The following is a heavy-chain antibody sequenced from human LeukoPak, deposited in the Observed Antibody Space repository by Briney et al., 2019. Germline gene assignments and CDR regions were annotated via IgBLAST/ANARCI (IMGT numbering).Heavy chain of an antibody. CDR3: AREGRGSSGYSFRASDWFDP. CDR1: GYTFTSYY. V-gene: IGHV7-4-1*02. J-gene: IGHJ5*02. D-gene: IGHD3-22*01. CDR2: INTNTGNP. Sequence: ASVKVSCKASGYTFTSYYMHWVRQAPGQGLEWMGWINTNTGNPTYAQGYTGRFVFSLDTSVSTAYLQISSLKAEDTAVYYCAREGRGSSGYSFRASDWFDPWGQGTLVTVSS.